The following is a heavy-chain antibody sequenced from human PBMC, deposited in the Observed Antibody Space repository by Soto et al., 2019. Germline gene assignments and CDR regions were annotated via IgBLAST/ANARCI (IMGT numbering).Heavy chain of an antibody. CDR2: ISSSGSTI. CDR3: ASLVDTAMVTDVTDY. V-gene: IGHV3-48*03. J-gene: IGHJ4*02. CDR1: GFTFSSYE. D-gene: IGHD5-18*01. Sequence: GGSLRLSCAASGFTFSSYEMNWVRQAPGKGLEWVSYISSSGSTIYYADSVKGRFTISRDNAKNSLYLQMNSLRAEDTAVYYCASLVDTAMVTDVTDYWGQGTLVTVSS.